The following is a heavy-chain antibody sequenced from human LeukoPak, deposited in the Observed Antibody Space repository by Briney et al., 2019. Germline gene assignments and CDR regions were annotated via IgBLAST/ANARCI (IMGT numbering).Heavy chain of an antibody. V-gene: IGHV4-59*01. CDR2: IYYSGST. D-gene: IGHD4-17*01. J-gene: IGHJ3*02. CDR1: GGSISSYY. CDR3: ARDLVTVTKGFDI. Sequence: SETLSLTCTVSGGSISSYYWSWIRQPPGKGLEWIGYIYYSGSTNYNPSLKSRVTISIDTSKNQFSLKLTSVTAADTAVYYCARDLVTVTKGFDIWGQGTMVSVSS.